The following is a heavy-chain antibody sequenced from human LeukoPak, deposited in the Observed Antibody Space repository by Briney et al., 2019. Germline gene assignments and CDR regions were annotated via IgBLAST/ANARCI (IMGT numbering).Heavy chain of an antibody. J-gene: IGHJ6*03. CDR1: GGSISSYY. CDR2: IYYSGST. Sequence: SETLSLTCTVSGGSISSYYWSWIRQPPGKGLEWIGYIYYSGSTNYNPSLKSRVTISVDTSKNQFSLKLRSVTAADTAVYYCARDPSQSYYTDVWGKGTTVIVSS. D-gene: IGHD6-6*01. CDR3: ARDPSQSYYTDV. V-gene: IGHV4-59*12.